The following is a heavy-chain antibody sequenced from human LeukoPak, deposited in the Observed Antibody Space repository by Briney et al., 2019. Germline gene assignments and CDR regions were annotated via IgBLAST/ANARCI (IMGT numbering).Heavy chain of an antibody. CDR2: INPNSGGT. J-gene: IGHJ5*02. D-gene: IGHD2-2*01. CDR3: ARGPPLKYCSNTNCKPTFDP. Sequence: ASVKVSCKASEYTFTGYYMQWVRQAPGQGLEWMGRINPNSGGTNYAQQFQGRVTMTRDTSISTAYMELSRLRSDDTAVYYCARGPPLKYCSNTNCKPTFDPWGQGTPVTVSS. CDR1: EYTFTGYY. V-gene: IGHV1-2*06.